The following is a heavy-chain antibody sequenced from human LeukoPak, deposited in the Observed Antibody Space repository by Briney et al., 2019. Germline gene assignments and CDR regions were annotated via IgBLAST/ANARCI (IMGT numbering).Heavy chain of an antibody. J-gene: IGHJ4*02. CDR1: GFTFSNAW. CDR3: TTDLFGYYDSSGS. D-gene: IGHD3-22*01. CDR2: IKSKTDGGTT. Sequence: GGSLRLSCAASGFTFSNAWMSWVRQAPGKGLEWVCRIKSKTDGGTTDYAAPVKGRFTISRDDSKNTLYLQMNSLKTEDTAVYYCTTDLFGYYDSSGSWGQGTLVTVSS. V-gene: IGHV3-15*01.